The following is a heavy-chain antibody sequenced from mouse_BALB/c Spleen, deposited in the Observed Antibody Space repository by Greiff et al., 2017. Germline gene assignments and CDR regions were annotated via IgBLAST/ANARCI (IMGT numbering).Heavy chain of an antibody. CDR3: ARGGYGNYPWFAY. CDR1: GYTFTSYT. Sequence: QVQLQQSGAELARPGASVKMSCKASGYTFTSYTMHWVKQRPGQGLEWIGYINPSSGYTNYNQKFKDKATLTADKSSITAYMQLSSLTSEDSAVYYCARGGYGNYPWFAYWGQGTLVTVSA. J-gene: IGHJ3*01. D-gene: IGHD2-1*01. V-gene: IGHV1-4*01. CDR2: INPSSGYT.